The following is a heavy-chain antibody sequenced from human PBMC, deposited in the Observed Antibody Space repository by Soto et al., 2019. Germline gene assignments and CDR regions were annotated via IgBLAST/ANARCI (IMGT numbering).Heavy chain of an antibody. CDR3: ARVKYYDILTGYSRGAGYYYYGMDV. J-gene: IGHJ6*02. CDR2: SNHSGST. D-gene: IGHD3-9*01. Sequence: PSEALSLTFAVYCGSFIGYYWSWIRQPPGKGVDGIVESNHSGSTNYNPSLKSRVTISVDTSKNQFSLKLSSVTAADTAVYYCARVKYYDILTGYSRGAGYYYYGMDVWGQGTTVTVSS. V-gene: IGHV4-34*01. CDR1: CGSFIGYY.